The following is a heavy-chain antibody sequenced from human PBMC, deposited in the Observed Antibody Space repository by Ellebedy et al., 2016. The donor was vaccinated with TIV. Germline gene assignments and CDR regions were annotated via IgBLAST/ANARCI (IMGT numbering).Heavy chain of an antibody. V-gene: IGHV3-74*01. CDR3: ASEYSSSSHWGY. CDR2: INSDGSST. J-gene: IGHJ4*02. D-gene: IGHD6-6*01. Sequence: GGSLRLSCAASGFTFSSYWTHWVRQAPGKGLVWVSRINSDGSSTSYADSVKGRFTISRGNAKNTLYLQMNSLRAEDTAVYYCASEYSSSSHWGYWGQGTLVTVSS. CDR1: GFTFSSYW.